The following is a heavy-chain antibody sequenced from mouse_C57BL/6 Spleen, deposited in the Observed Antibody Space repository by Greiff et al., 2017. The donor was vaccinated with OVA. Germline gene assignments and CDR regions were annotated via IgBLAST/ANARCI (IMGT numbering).Heavy chain of an antibody. J-gene: IGHJ2*01. CDR1: GYAFTNYL. D-gene: IGHD1-1*01. V-gene: IGHV1-54*01. CDR3: ARGGSITTVFDY. Sequence: VQLQQSGAELVRPGTSVKVSCKASGYAFTNYLIEWVKQRPGQGLEWIGVINPGSGGTNYNEKFKGKATLTADKSSSTAYMQLSSLTSEDSAVYFCARGGSITTVFDYWGQGTTLTVSS. CDR2: INPGSGGT.